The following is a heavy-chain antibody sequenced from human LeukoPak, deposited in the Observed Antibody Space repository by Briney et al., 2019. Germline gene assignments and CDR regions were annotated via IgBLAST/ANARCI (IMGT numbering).Heavy chain of an antibody. Sequence: SETLSLTCTVSGYSISSGYYWGWIRQPPGKGLEWIGSIYHSGSTYYNPSLKSRVTISVDTSKNQFSLKLSSVTAADTAVYYCAREPIVVVILRWFDPWGQGTLVTVSS. J-gene: IGHJ5*02. CDR1: GYSISSGYY. CDR2: IYHSGST. D-gene: IGHD3-22*01. V-gene: IGHV4-38-2*02. CDR3: AREPIVVVILRWFDP.